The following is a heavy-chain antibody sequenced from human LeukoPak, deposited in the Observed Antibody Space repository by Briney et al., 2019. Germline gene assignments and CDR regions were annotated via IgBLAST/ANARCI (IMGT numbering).Heavy chain of an antibody. CDR1: GYTFTGYY. CDR3: ARDRVGSGWPRPFYFEV. D-gene: IGHD6-19*01. J-gene: IGHJ4*02. V-gene: IGHV1-2*02. CDR2: INPNTGAT. Sequence: ASVKVSCKPSGYTFTGYYLHWVRQAPGQALEGMGWINPNTGATVYAQNFQGRVTMSRDTSISTAYVDLSGLRFDDTAVYYCARDRVGSGWPRPFYFEVWGQGTLVTVSS.